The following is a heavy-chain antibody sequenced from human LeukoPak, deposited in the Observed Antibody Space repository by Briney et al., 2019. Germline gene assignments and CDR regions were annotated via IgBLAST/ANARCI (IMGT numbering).Heavy chain of an antibody. CDR2: INPNSGGT. D-gene: IGHD3-22*01. V-gene: IGHV1-2*02. Sequence: GGSLKLSCEPSGYTFTGYYMDWVRHAPGQGLEWMGWINPNSGGTNYAQRLQGRVTMSRDTAMSTAYMEMSRLRPEDTAVYDCARYFYDSSGSASDAFDIWGQGTMVTVSS. J-gene: IGHJ3*02. CDR1: GYTFTGYY. CDR3: ARYFYDSSGSASDAFDI.